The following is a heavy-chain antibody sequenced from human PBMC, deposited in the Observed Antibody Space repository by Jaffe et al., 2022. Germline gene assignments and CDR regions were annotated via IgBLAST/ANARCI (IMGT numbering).Heavy chain of an antibody. Sequence: QVQLQESGPGLVKPSGTLSLTCAVSGGSISSSNWWSWVRQPPGKGLEWIGEIYHSGSTNYNPSLKSRVTISVDKSKNQFSLKLSSVTAADTAVYYCARDGTLYYDFWSGTFYYFDYWGQGTLVTVSS. V-gene: IGHV4-4*02. J-gene: IGHJ4*02. CDR3: ARDGTLYYDFWSGTFYYFDY. D-gene: IGHD3-3*01. CDR1: GGSISSSNW. CDR2: IYHSGST.